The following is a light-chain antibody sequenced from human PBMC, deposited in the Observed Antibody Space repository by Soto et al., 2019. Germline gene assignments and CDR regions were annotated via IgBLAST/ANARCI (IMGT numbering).Light chain of an antibody. CDR2: GST. CDR3: EQYGDSTLYA. V-gene: IGKV3-20*01. Sequence: DIVLTQSPGTLSLSPGERATLSCRASQNVDSTYLAWYQQKPGQAPRLVIYGSTRRSAGVPDRFSGSGSGTDFTLAISRLVPEDFVVDFCEQYGDSTLYAFGPGTKVDIK. CDR1: QNVDSTY. J-gene: IGKJ2*01.